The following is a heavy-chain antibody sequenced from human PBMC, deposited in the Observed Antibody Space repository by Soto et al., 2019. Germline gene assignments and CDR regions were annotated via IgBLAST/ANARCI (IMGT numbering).Heavy chain of an antibody. CDR3: AKDSPVTPAAMRGLFAY. CDR2: ISDSGDTT. V-gene: IGHV3-23*01. CDR1: GFTFSSYA. J-gene: IGHJ4*01. D-gene: IGHD2-2*01. Sequence: GGSLRLSCAASGFTFSSYAMTWVRQAPGKVLEWVSGISDSGDTTYNADSVKGRFTISRDNSKNTLYLQMSSLRAEDTAVYYCAKDSPVTPAAMRGLFAYWGDGSLVTVGS.